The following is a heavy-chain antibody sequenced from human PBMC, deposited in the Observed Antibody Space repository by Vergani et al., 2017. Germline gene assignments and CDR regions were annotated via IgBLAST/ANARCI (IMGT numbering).Heavy chain of an antibody. J-gene: IGHJ4*02. Sequence: QVQMQESGPGLVKTSETLSLTCSASGAPISYWCWSWLRQPAGKGLEWIGRLCPSGSTNYKPSLKSRVTISVDTSKNQFSLNLSSVTAADTAVYYCARLRYLGGSYLDFDYWGQGTLVTVSS. D-gene: IGHD1-26*01. V-gene: IGHV4-4*07. CDR1: GAPISYWC. CDR3: ARLRYLGGSYLDFDY. CDR2: LCPSGST.